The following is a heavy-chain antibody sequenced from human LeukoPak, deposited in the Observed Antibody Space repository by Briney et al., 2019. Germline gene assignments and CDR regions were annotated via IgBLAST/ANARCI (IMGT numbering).Heavy chain of an antibody. J-gene: IGHJ5*02. V-gene: IGHV3-21*01. Sequence: GGSLRLPCAASGFTFSSYSMNWVRPAPGKGLEWVSSISSSSSYIYYADSVKGRFTISRDNAKNSLYLQMNSLRAEDTAVYYCARQLLVRGANWFDPWGQGTLVTVSS. CDR3: ARQLLVRGANWFDP. D-gene: IGHD3-10*01. CDR1: GFTFSSYS. CDR2: ISSSSSYI.